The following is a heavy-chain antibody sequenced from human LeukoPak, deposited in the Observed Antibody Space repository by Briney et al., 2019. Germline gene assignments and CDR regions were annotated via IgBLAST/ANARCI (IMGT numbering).Heavy chain of an antibody. J-gene: IGHJ4*02. CDR3: AREDFYDSGSNDY. D-gene: IGHD3-22*01. Sequence: ASVSVSCRASGYTFTSYDIHCVPQAPGRGLEWRGWMNPNSGNTGYAQKFQGRVTITRNPSISTAYMELSSLRSEDPAVYYCAREDFYDSGSNDYWGQGTLVTVSS. CDR1: GYTFTSYD. V-gene: IGHV1-8*03. CDR2: MNPNSGNT.